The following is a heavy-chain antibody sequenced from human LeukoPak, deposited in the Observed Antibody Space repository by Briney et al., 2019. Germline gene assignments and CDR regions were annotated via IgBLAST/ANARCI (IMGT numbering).Heavy chain of an antibody. Sequence: GRSLRLSCAASGFTFSSYGMHWVRQAPGKGLGWVAVIWYDGSNKYYADSVKGRVTISRDNSKNTLYLQMNSLRAEDTAVYYCARDVAAAETGNAFDIWGQGKMVTVSS. CDR2: IWYDGSNK. CDR1: GFTFSSYG. V-gene: IGHV3-33*01. D-gene: IGHD6-13*01. J-gene: IGHJ3*02. CDR3: ARDVAAAETGNAFDI.